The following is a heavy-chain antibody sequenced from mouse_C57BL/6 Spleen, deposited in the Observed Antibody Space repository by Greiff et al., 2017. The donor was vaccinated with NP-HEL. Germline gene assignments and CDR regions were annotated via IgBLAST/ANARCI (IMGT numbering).Heavy chain of an antibody. CDR2: IYPGDGDT. CDR3: ARGGLQGAMDY. CDR1: GYAFSSSW. J-gene: IGHJ4*01. V-gene: IGHV1-82*01. D-gene: IGHD2-13*01. Sequence: VHLVESGPELVKPGASVKISCKASGYAFSSSWMNWVKQRPGKGLEWIGRIYPGDGDTNYNGKFKGKATLTADKSSSTAYMQLSSLTSEDSAVYFCARGGLQGAMDYWGQGTSVTVSS.